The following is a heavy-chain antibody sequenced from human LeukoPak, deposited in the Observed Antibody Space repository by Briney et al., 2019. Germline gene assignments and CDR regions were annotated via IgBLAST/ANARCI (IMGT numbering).Heavy chain of an antibody. J-gene: IGHJ4*02. D-gene: IGHD3-10*01. CDR2: ISSSSSYI. CDR3: ATAMVRGGMGPYYFDY. CDR1: GFIFSNYG. V-gene: IGHV3-21*01. Sequence: GGSLRLSCAASGFIFSNYGMSWVRQAPGKGLEWVSSISSSSSYIYYADSVKGRFTISRDNAKNSLYLQMNSLRAEDTAVYYCATAMVRGGMGPYYFDYWGQGTLVTVSS.